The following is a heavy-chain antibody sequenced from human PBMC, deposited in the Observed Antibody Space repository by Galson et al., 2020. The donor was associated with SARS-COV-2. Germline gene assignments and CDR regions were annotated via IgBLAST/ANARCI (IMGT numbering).Heavy chain of an antibody. D-gene: IGHD3-10*01. CDR2: IIPIFGTA. J-gene: IGHJ6*02. CDR1: GGTFSSYA. V-gene: IGHV1-69*01. CDR3: ARDEFLSNYYYYGMDV. Sequence: KISCKASGGTFSSYAISWVRQAPGQGLEWMGGIIPIFGTANYAQKFQGRVTITADESTSTAYMELSSLRSEDTAVYYCARDEFLSNYYYYGMDVWGQGTTVTVSS.